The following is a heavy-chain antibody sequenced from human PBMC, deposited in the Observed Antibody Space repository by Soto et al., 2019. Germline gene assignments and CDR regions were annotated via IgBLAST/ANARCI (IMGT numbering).Heavy chain of an antibody. J-gene: IGHJ6*02. CDR1: GYSFTSYW. V-gene: IGHV5-10-1*01. D-gene: IGHD6-19*01. CDR2: IDPSDSYP. Sequence: GESLKISCKGSGYSFTSYWISWVRQMPGKGLEWMGRIDPSDSYPNYSPSFQGHVTISADKSISTAYLQWSSLKASDTAMYYCARMWSSGWYGEGHYYYGMDVWGQGTTVTVSS. CDR3: ARMWSSGWYGEGHYYYGMDV.